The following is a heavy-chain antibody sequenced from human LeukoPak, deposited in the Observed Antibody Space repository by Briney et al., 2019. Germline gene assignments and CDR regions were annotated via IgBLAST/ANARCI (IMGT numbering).Heavy chain of an antibody. CDR3: ARRYYDSSGYYSLDS. V-gene: IGHV3-23*01. Sequence: GGSLRLSCAASRFTFSNYAMSWVRQAPGKGLEWVSIISGSGGSAYYADSVKGRFTISRDNSKNTLYLQMNSLRAEDTALYYCARRYYDSSGYYSLDSWGQGTLVTVSS. J-gene: IGHJ4*02. CDR2: ISGSGGSA. D-gene: IGHD3-22*01. CDR1: RFTFSNYA.